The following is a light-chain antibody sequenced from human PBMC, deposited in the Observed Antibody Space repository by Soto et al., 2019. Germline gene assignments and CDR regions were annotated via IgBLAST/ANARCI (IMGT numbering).Light chain of an antibody. CDR1: SSDVGSYNL. J-gene: IGLJ1*01. CDR2: EVS. CDR3: CSYAGSSTLV. Sequence: LTQPASVSGSPGQSITISCTGTSSDVGSYNLVSWYQHHPGKAPKLMIYEVSKRPSGVSNRFSGSKSGNTASLTISGLQAEDEADYYCCSYAGSSTLVFGTGTKLTVL. V-gene: IGLV2-23*02.